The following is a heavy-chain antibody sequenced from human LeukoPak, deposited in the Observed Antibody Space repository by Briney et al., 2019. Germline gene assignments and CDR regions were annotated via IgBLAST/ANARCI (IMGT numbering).Heavy chain of an antibody. CDR2: ISYDGSNK. CDR1: GFTFSSYG. CDR3: ARGTYYDILTGPPDY. D-gene: IGHD3-9*01. J-gene: IGHJ4*02. Sequence: PGRSLRLSCAASGFTFSSYGMHWVRQAPGKGLEWVAVISYDGSNKYYADSVKGRFTISRDNSKNTLYLQMNSLRAEDTAVYYCARGTYYDILTGPPDYWGQGTLVTVSS. V-gene: IGHV3-30*03.